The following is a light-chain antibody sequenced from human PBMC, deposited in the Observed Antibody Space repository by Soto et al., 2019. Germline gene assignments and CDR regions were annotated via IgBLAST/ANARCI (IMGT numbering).Light chain of an antibody. Sequence: EIVLTQSPGTLSLSPGERATLSCRASQSVVSNYVAWYQQKPGQAPRLLIFDASTRATGIPDRFSGSGSGTDFTLTISRLEPEDFAIYYCQQYGTSVLVSFGGGTKVEIK. J-gene: IGKJ4*01. CDR3: QQYGTSVLVS. V-gene: IGKV3-20*01. CDR2: DAS. CDR1: QSVVSNY.